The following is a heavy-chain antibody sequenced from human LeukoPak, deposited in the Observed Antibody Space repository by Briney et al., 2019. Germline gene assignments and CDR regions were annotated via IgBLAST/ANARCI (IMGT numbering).Heavy chain of an antibody. CDR1: GGSISSGDYY. CDR2: RCYSGTT. J-gene: IGHJ4*02. D-gene: IGHD2-15*01. V-gene: IGHV4-30-4*01. CDR3: ARDLFSYTTLRYFDY. Sequence: SETLSLTCTVSGGSISSGDYYWSWIRQPPGKGREWIGFRCYSGTTYYNQSLKSRVTISIDTSKNQFSLKLSSVTAADTAVYYCARDLFSYTTLRYFDYWGQGALVSVAS.